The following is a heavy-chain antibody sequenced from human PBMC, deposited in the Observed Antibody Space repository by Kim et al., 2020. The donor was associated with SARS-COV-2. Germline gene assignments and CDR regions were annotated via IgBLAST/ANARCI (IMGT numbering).Heavy chain of an antibody. Sequence: GGSLRLSCTASGFTFGDYAMSWFRQAPGKGLEWVGFIRSKAYGGTTEYAASVKGRFTISRDDSKSIAYLQMNSLKTEDTAVYYCTRDHSSSVSWFDPWGQGTLVTVSS. D-gene: IGHD6-6*01. CDR2: IRSKAYGGTT. J-gene: IGHJ5*02. CDR1: GFTFGDYA. CDR3: TRDHSSSVSWFDP. V-gene: IGHV3-49*03.